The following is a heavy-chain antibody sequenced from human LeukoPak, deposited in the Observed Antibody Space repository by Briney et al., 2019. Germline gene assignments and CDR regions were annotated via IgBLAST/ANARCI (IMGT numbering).Heavy chain of an antibody. D-gene: IGHD3-3*01. J-gene: IGHJ4*02. CDR3: ARWRGAQSEFDY. V-gene: IGHV3-7*01. CDR2: IKQDGSEK. CDR1: GFIFSNYW. Sequence: GGSLRLSCAASGFIFSNYWVTWVRQAPGKGLEWGADIKQDGSEKYYVDSVKGRFTISRDNAKSSLYLQMNSLRVEDTALYYCARWRGAQSEFDYWGQGSLVTVSS.